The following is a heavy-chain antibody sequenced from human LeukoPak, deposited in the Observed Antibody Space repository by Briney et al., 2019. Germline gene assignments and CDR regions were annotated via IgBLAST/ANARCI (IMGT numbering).Heavy chain of an antibody. V-gene: IGHV3-30*18. J-gene: IGHJ4*02. D-gene: IGHD1-26*01. Sequence: GGSLRLSCAASGFTSSSYAMHWFRQAPGKGLEWVTVISYDASNKYYGDSVKGRFTISRDNSKNTLYLKMNSLRAEDTAVYYCAKEGSNGDFDYWGQGTLVTVSS. CDR3: AKEGSNGDFDY. CDR1: GFTSSSYA. CDR2: ISYDASNK.